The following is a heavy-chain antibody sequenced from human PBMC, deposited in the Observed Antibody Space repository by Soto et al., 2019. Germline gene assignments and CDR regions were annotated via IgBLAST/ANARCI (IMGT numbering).Heavy chain of an antibody. CDR2: IKSKTDGGTT. CDR1: GFTFSNAW. V-gene: IGHV3-15*07. J-gene: IGHJ6*02. Sequence: GGSLRLSCAASGFTFSNAWMNWVRQAPGKGLEWVGRIKSKTDGGTTDYAAPVKGRFTISRDDSKNTLYLQMNSLKTEDTAVYYCTTVADYDFWSGYYPDYYGMDVWGQGTTVTVSS. D-gene: IGHD3-3*01. CDR3: TTVADYDFWSGYYPDYYGMDV.